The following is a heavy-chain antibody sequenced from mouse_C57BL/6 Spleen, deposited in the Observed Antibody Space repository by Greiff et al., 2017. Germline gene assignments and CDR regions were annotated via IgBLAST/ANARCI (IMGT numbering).Heavy chain of an antibody. CDR2: INPGSGGT. J-gene: IGHJ4*01. V-gene: IGHV1-54*01. CDR3: AKGGGSGGYYAMDY. D-gene: IGHD1-1*01. CDR1: GYAFTNYL. Sequence: QVQLQQSGAELVRPGTSVKVSCKASGYAFTNYLIEWVKQRPGQGLEWIGVINPGSGGTNYNEKFKGKATLTADKSSSTAYMQLSSLTSEDSAVYFCAKGGGSGGYYAMDYWGQGTSVTVSS.